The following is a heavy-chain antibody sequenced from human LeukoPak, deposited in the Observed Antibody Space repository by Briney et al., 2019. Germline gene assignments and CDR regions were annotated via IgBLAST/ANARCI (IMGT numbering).Heavy chain of an antibody. CDR2: IKQDGSEE. CDR3: ARAITIFGVVIDYFDY. J-gene: IGHJ4*02. Sequence: PGGSLRLSCAASGFTFSSYWMSWVRQAPGKGLEWVANIKQDGSEEYYVDSVKGRFTISRDNAKNSLYLQMNSLRAEDTAVYYCARAITIFGVVIDYFDYWGQGTLVTVSS. CDR1: GFTFSSYW. D-gene: IGHD3-3*01. V-gene: IGHV3-7*01.